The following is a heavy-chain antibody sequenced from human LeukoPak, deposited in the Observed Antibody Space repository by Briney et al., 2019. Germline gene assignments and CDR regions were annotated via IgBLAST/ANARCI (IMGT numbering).Heavy chain of an antibody. V-gene: IGHV3-21*01. J-gene: IGHJ4*02. CDR2: ISSSSSYI. Sequence: GGSLRLSCAASGFTFSSYSMNWVRQAPGKGLEWVSSISSSSSYIYYADSVKGRFTISRDNAKNSLYLQMNSLRAEDTAVYYCARVSGYSYGYYFDYWGQGTLLTVSS. CDR3: ARVSGYSYGYYFDY. D-gene: IGHD5-18*01. CDR1: GFTFSSYS.